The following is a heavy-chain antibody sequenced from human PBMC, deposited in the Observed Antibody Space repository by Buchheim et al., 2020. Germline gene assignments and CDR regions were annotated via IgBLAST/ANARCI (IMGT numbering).Heavy chain of an antibody. D-gene: IGHD2-15*01. CDR3: ARVWPVRVVLGGFDY. CDR2: INPNSGGT. CDR1: GYTFTGYY. V-gene: IGHV1-2*02. J-gene: IGHJ4*02. Sequence: QVQLVQSGAEVKPGASVKVSCKASGYTFTGYYMHWVRQAPGQGLEWMGWINPNSGGTNYAQKFQGRVSMTRGAAISTAYMELSRLRSDDTAVYYCARVWPVRVVLGGFDYWGQGTL.